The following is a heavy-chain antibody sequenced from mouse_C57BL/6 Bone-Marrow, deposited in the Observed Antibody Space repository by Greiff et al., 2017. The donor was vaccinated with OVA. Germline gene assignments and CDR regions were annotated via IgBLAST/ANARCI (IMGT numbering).Heavy chain of an antibody. V-gene: IGHV1-53*01. CDR2: INPSNGGS. CDR1: GYTFTSYW. J-gene: IGHJ2*01. CDR3: ARRGGRRSYFDY. Sequence: VQLQQPGAELVKPGASVKMSCKASGYTFTSYWITWVKQRPGQGLEWIGNINPSNGGSNYNEKFKSKATLTVDKSSSTAYMQLSSLTSEDSAVYYCARRGGRRSYFDYWGQGTTLTVSS. D-gene: IGHD2-14*01.